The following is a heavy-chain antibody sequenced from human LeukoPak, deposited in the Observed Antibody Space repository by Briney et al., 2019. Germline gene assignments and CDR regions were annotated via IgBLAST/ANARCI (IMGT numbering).Heavy chain of an antibody. CDR2: ISSSSSYI. CDR1: GFTFSSYS. CDR3: ARDLYDILTGMGYYYYYMDV. Sequence: GGSLRLSCAASGFTFSSYSMNWVRQAPGKGLEWVSSISSSSSYIYYADSVKGRFTISRDNAKNSLYLQMNSLRAEDMAVYYCARDLYDILTGMGYYYYYMDVWGKGTTVTVSS. J-gene: IGHJ6*03. D-gene: IGHD3-9*01. V-gene: IGHV3-21*01.